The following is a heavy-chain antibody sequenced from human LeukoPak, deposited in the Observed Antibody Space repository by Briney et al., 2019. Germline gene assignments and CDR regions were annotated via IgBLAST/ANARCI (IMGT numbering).Heavy chain of an antibody. J-gene: IGHJ4*02. V-gene: IGHV3-74*01. D-gene: IGHD6-19*01. CDR1: GFTCSSYW. CDR3: ARELYSSGWYVDY. CDR2: INSDGSST. Sequence: GGSLRLSCAASGFTCSSYWMHWVRQAPGKGLVWVSRINSDGSSTSYADSVKGRFTISRDNAKNTLYLQMNSLRAEDTAVYYCARELYSSGWYVDYWGQGTLVTVSS.